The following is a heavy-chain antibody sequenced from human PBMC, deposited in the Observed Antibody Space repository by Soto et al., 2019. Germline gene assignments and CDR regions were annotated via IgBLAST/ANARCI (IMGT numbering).Heavy chain of an antibody. D-gene: IGHD2-2*01. V-gene: IGHV4-4*02. J-gene: IGHJ4*02. CDR2: IYHSGST. CDR1: GGSISSSNW. CDR3: AREADIELVPAAMRAPTE. Sequence: SETLSLTCAVSGGSISSSNWWSWVRQPPGKGLEWIGEIYHSGSTNYNPSLKSRVTISVDKSKNQFSLKLSSVTAADTAVYYCAREADIELVPAAMRAPTEWGKGTLVTVSS.